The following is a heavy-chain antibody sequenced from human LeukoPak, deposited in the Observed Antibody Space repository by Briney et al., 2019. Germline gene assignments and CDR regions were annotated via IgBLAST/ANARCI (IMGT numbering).Heavy chain of an antibody. CDR1: GGSISSGGYY. V-gene: IGHV4-31*03. CDR2: IYYSGST. D-gene: IGHD5-24*01. Sequence: SETLSLTCTVSGGSISSGGYYWSWIRQHPGKGLEWIGYIYYSGSTYYNPSLKSRVTISVDTSKNQFSLKLSSVTAADTAVYYCASNGYNYFTPSYWGQGTLVTVSS. J-gene: IGHJ4*02. CDR3: ASNGYNYFTPSY.